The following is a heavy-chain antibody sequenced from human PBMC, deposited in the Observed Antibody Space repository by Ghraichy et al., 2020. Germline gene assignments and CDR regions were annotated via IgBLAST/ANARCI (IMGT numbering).Heavy chain of an antibody. J-gene: IGHJ3*02. CDR2: INWNGRSA. V-gene: IGHV3-20*04. Sequence: SCEASGFNYIQYGMTWVRQAPGKGLEWVSGINWNGRSAVYMDSVKGRFTISRDNAKNSLYLQMNDLRVEDTAFYYCARGEGYCSGTSCDAFDIWGQGALVTVSS. D-gene: IGHD2-2*01. CDR3: ARGEGYCSGTSCDAFDI. CDR1: GFNYIQYG.